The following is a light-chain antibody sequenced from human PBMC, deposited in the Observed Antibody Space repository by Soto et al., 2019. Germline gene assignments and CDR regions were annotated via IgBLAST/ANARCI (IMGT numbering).Light chain of an antibody. CDR2: GAS. CDR1: QSVSSNY. Sequence: IVLTQSPGTLSLSPWERGALSCRASQSVSSNYVAWYQQKPGQAPRLLISGASNRATGTPDRFRGSGSGTDFTLTITRLEPEDFAVYYCHQYGSAPWKFGQGTKVDIK. J-gene: IGKJ1*01. V-gene: IGKV3-20*01. CDR3: HQYGSAPWK.